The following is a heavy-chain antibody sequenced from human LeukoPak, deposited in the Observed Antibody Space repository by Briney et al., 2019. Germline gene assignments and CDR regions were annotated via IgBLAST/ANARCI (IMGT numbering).Heavy chain of an antibody. Sequence: ASVNVSCKASGYTFTGYYMHWVRQAPGQGLEWMGWINPNSGGTNYAQKFQGRVTMTRDTSISTAYMELSRLRSDDTAVYYCARVNSSSWYHYFDYWGQGTLVTVSS. CDR2: INPNSGGT. CDR1: GYTFTGYY. J-gene: IGHJ4*02. CDR3: ARVNSSSWYHYFDY. V-gene: IGHV1-2*02. D-gene: IGHD6-13*01.